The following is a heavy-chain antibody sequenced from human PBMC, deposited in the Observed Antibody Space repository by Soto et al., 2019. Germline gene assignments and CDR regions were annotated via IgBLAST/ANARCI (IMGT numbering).Heavy chain of an antibody. D-gene: IGHD3-10*01. CDR2: ISYSGGST. CDR1: GFTFSMFA. CDR3: AKVMGSTSSTANFDY. V-gene: IGHV3-23*01. J-gene: IGHJ4*02. Sequence: HPGGSLRLSCAASGFTFSMFAMNWVRQAPGKGLEWVASISYSGGSTNYADSVRGRFTISRDNSKNTLSLQMTSLRAEDTAVYYCAKVMGSTSSTANFDYWGRGTLVTVSS.